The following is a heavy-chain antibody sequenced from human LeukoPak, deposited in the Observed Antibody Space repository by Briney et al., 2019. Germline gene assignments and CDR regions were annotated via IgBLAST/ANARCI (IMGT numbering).Heavy chain of an antibody. CDR2: IIPIFGTA. V-gene: IGHV1-69*13. Sequence: SVKVSCKASGGTFISYAISWVRQAPGQGLEWMGGIIPIFGTANYAQKFQGRVTITADESTSTAYMELSSLRSEDTAVYYCARETDEVGDFDYWGQGTLVTVSS. CDR3: ARETDEVGDFDY. D-gene: IGHD2-15*01. CDR1: GGTFISYA. J-gene: IGHJ4*02.